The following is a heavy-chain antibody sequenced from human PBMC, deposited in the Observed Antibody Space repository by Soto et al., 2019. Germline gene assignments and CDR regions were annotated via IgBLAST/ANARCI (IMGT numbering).Heavy chain of an antibody. J-gene: IGHJ6*02. CDR1: GYTFTSYG. Sequence: ASVKVSCKAPGYTFTSYGISWVRQAPGQGLEWMGWISAYNGNTNYAQKLQGRVTMTTDTSTSTAYMELRSLRSDDTAVYYCARDSGRSDVVPAAISAMDVWGQGTTVTV. CDR2: ISAYNGNT. D-gene: IGHD2-2*01. CDR3: ARDSGRSDVVPAAISAMDV. V-gene: IGHV1-18*01.